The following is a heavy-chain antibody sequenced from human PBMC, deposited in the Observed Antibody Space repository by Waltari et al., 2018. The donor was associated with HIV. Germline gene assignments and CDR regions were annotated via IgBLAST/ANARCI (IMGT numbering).Heavy chain of an antibody. V-gene: IGHV1-8*02. J-gene: IGHJ4*02. CDR2: LSHKSGNT. Sequence: QVQLVQSGAEVKKPGASVRVSCKAVGYTFSNYQINWVRQATGQGLEWMGWLSHKSGNTGSAKKFQGRLTMTRDTSTGTAYLEMSALTSDDTGIYFCARGTSGTYFDYWGQGTLVAVSS. CDR3: ARGTSGTYFDY. D-gene: IGHD5-12*01. CDR1: GYTFSNYQ.